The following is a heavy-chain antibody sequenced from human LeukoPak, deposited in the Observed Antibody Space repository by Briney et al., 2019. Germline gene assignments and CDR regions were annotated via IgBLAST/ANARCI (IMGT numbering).Heavy chain of an antibody. CDR1: GGSISSSSYY. J-gene: IGHJ4*02. V-gene: IGHV4-39*07. CDR3: ARGPVMGINILTGYWGITSYFDY. CDR2: IYYSGST. D-gene: IGHD3-9*01. Sequence: PSETLSLTCTVSGGSISSSSYYWGWIRQPPGKGLEWIGSIYYSGSTYYNPSLKSRVTISVDTSKNQFSLKLSSVTAADTAVYYCARGPVMGINILTGYWGITSYFDYWGQGTLVTVSS.